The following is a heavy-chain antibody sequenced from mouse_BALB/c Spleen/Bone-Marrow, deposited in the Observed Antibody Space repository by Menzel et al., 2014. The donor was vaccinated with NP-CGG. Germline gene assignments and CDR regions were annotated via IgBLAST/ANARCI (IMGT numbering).Heavy chain of an antibody. CDR3: ARRYYNMAMDY. J-gene: IGHJ4*01. CDR2: IDPAIGNS. V-gene: IGHV14-3*02. D-gene: IGHD1-1*01. CDR1: GFNIKDTY. Sequence: EVMLVESGAELVRPGASVKLSCTASGFNIKDTYIHWVKQRPEQGLEWIGRIDPAIGNSKYGPKFQGKATFTSDTSSNTAYLQLSSLTSEDTAVYYCARRYYNMAMDYWGQGPSVNVSS.